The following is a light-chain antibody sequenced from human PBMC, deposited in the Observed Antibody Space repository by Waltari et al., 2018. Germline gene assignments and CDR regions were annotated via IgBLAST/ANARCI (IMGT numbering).Light chain of an antibody. V-gene: IGKV3-15*01. CDR3: QQYTSWPRT. Sequence: DIVMTQSPATLSVSPGERDSLSCRASQNVFGDLAWYQMKIGRAPRLLIFGVSTRATGVPARFSGSGSGTEFTLTISSLQSEDSAVYYCQQYTSWPRTFGQGTKLEI. CDR2: GVS. CDR1: QNVFGD. J-gene: IGKJ2*01.